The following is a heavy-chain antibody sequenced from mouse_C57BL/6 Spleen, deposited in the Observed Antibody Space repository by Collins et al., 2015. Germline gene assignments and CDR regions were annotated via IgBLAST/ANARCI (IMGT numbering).Heavy chain of an antibody. V-gene: IGHV8-12*01. CDR1: GFSLSTSGMG. Sequence: QVTLKESWPWDIAVLPDLSLTCSFSGFSLSTSGMGVSWIRQPSGEGLEWLADIYWDDDKRYNPSLKSRLTISKDISRNQVFLKITSVDTADTATYYCARSSPYYYGSSYFDYWGQGTTLTVSS. D-gene: IGHD1-1*01. CDR3: ARSSPYYYGSSYFDY. CDR2: IYWDDDK. J-gene: IGHJ2*01.